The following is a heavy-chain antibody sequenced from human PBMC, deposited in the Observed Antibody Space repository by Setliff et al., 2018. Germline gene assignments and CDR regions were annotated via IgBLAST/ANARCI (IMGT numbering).Heavy chain of an antibody. Sequence: SETLSLTCAVSGSAISSGHYWGWIRQPPGKGLEWIGSFRPSGKTYYNPSLNSRVTISVDTSKKQSSLKVTSVTAADTAVYYCARTGTYRYFDYWGQGALVTVSS. D-gene: IGHD1-1*01. V-gene: IGHV4-38-2*01. CDR3: ARTGTYRYFDY. CDR1: GSAISSGHY. J-gene: IGHJ4*02. CDR2: FRPSGKT.